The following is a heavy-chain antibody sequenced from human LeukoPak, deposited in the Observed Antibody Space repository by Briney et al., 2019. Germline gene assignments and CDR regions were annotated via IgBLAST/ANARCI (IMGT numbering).Heavy chain of an antibody. D-gene: IGHD3-10*02. CDR1: GFTFSSYS. J-gene: IGHJ5*02. CDR2: ISSSSSYI. V-gene: IGHV3-21*01. CDR3: AREAMLGEKNWFDP. Sequence: PGGSLRLSCAASGFTFSSYSMNWVRQAPGKGLEWVSSISSSSSYIYYADSVKGRFTISRDNAKNLLYLQMNSLRAEDTAVYYCAREAMLGEKNWFDPWGQGTLVTVSS.